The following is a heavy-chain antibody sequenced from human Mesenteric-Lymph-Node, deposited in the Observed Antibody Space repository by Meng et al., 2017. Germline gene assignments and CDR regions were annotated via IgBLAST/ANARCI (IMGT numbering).Heavy chain of an antibody. CDR1: GYTFTSYA. CDR3: ARGITVVRGVIRVGYYYYGMDV. Sequence: ASVKVSCKASGYTFTSYAMNWVRQAPGQGLEWMGWINTNTGNPTYAQGFTGRFVFSLDTSVSTAYLQISSLKAEDTAVYYCARGITVVRGVIRVGYYYYGMDVWGQGTTVTVSS. D-gene: IGHD3-10*01. V-gene: IGHV7-4-1*02. CDR2: INTNTGNP. J-gene: IGHJ6*02.